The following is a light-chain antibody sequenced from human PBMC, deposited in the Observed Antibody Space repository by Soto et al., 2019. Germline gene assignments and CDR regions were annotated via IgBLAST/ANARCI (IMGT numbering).Light chain of an antibody. Sequence: QSALTQPASVSGSPGQSITISCTGTSSDIGAHTYVSWFQQHPGKVPKVIIYNVSTRPSGISDRFSVSKSGNTASLTISGLQAEDEADYYCSSYAGGFVVFGGGTKLTVL. V-gene: IGLV2-14*01. CDR3: SSYAGGFVV. CDR1: SSDIGAHTY. CDR2: NVS. J-gene: IGLJ2*01.